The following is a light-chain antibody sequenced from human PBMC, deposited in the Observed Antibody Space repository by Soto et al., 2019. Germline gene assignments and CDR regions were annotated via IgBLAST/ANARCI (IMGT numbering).Light chain of an antibody. J-gene: IGLJ1*01. CDR1: SSDVGGYNY. CDR3: SSYTSSSTLYV. CDR2: EVS. Sequence: TQPGSVSGSTGQSITIFCTGTSSDVGGYNYVSWYQQHPGKAPKLMIYEVSNRPSGVSNRFSGSKSGNTASLTISGLQAEDEADYYCSSYTSSSTLYVFGTGTKVTVL. V-gene: IGLV2-14*01.